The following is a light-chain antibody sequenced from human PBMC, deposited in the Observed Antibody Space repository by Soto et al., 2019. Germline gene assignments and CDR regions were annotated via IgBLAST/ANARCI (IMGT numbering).Light chain of an antibody. Sequence: QSVLTQPASVSGSPGQSITISCTGTSSDVGGYNFVSWYQQHPDKSPKIMIYDVTNRPSGVSNRFSGSKSGNTASLTISGLQAEDAADYYCSSYTSISTYVFGTGTKLTVL. CDR3: SSYTSISTYV. V-gene: IGLV2-14*01. CDR1: SSDVGGYNF. J-gene: IGLJ1*01. CDR2: DVT.